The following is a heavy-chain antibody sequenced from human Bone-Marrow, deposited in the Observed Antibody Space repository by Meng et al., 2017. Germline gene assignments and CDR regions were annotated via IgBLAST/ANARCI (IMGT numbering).Heavy chain of an antibody. V-gene: IGHV4-59*01. CDR3: ARDGGYDSSGFINPFDY. J-gene: IGHJ4*02. CDR2: ISYSGNT. CDR1: GGSISGYY. Sequence: SETLSLTCTVSGGSISGYYWSWIRQPPGKGLEWIGYISYSGNTNYNPSLKSRVAISVDTSKNQFSLKLSSVTAADTAVYYCARDGGYDSSGFINPFDYWGQGTLVTVSS. D-gene: IGHD3-22*01.